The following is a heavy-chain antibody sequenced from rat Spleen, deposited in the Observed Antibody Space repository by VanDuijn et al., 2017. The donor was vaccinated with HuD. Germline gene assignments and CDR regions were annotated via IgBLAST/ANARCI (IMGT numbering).Heavy chain of an antibody. J-gene: IGHJ1*01. V-gene: IGHV5-7*01. Sequence: EVQLVESGGGLVQPGRSLKLSCAASGFTFSNYGMAWVRQSPKKGLEWVATIIYDGSRTFYRDSVKGRFTISRDNAKSTLYLQMDSLRSEDTATYYCGRHAYYDGYYHWYFDLWGPGTMVTVSS. D-gene: IGHD1-12*03. CDR2: IIYDGSRT. CDR1: GFTFSNYG. CDR3: GRHAYYDGYYHWYFDL.